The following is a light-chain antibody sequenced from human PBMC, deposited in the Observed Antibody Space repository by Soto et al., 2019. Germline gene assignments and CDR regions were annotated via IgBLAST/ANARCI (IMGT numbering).Light chain of an antibody. CDR1: QSVSSN. Sequence: EIVMTQSPATLSVSPGERATLSCRASQSVSSNLAWYQQKPGQAPRLLIYGASTRATGIPARFSGSASGTVFTLTISSLQSEDFAVYYCQQYNNWPLTFGGGTKVDIK. CDR3: QQYNNWPLT. V-gene: IGKV3-15*01. CDR2: GAS. J-gene: IGKJ4*01.